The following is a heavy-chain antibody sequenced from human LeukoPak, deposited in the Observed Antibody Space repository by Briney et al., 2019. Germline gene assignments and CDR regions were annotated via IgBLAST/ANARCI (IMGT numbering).Heavy chain of an antibody. Sequence: SETLSLTCAVYGGSFSGYYWSWIREPPGKGLEWIGEINHSGSTNYNPSLKSRVTISVDTSKNQFSLKLSSVTAADTAVYYCARFNSGSYQHYFDYWGQGTLVTVSS. CDR1: GGSFSGYY. V-gene: IGHV4-34*01. CDR3: ARFNSGSYQHYFDY. D-gene: IGHD1-26*01. J-gene: IGHJ4*02. CDR2: INHSGST.